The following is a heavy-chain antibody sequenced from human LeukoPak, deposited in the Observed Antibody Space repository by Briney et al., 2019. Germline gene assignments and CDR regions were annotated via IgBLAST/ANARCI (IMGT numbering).Heavy chain of an antibody. D-gene: IGHD6-6*01. CDR3: ARADSSIAARLSRSSIFNYYYYMDV. J-gene: IGHJ6*03. Sequence: PGGSLRLSCAASGFTFSSYSMNWVRQAPGKGLEWVSYISGSSSTIYISSSSSTTYYADSVKGRFTISRDNAKNSLYLQVNSLRAEDTAVYYCARADSSIAARLSRSSIFNYYYYMDVWGKGTTVTVSS. CDR1: GFTFSSYS. CDR2: ISGSSSTIYISSSSSTT. V-gene: IGHV3-48*01.